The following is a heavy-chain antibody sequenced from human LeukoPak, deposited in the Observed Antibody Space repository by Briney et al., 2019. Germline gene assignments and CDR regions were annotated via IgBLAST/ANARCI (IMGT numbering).Heavy chain of an antibody. V-gene: IGHV4-59*08. CDR3: ARHFAYSSSSYFDY. D-gene: IGHD6-6*01. CDR2: VYYTGST. CDR1: GGSVSSYY. Sequence: SETLSLTCSVSGGSVSSYYWSWIRQPPGKGREWIVYVYYTGSTNYTPSLKSRVTMFEDKSKNQFSLRLYSVTVADTAVYYCARHFAYSSSSYFDYWGQGSLVTVSS. J-gene: IGHJ4*02.